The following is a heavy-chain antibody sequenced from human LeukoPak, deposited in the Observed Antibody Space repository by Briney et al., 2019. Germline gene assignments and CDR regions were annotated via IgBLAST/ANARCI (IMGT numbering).Heavy chain of an antibody. D-gene: IGHD6-19*01. CDR2: ISSSSTI. CDR1: GFTFNTYS. V-gene: IGHV3-48*01. CDR3: ARDRGWYFDF. J-gene: IGHJ4*02. Sequence: PGGSLRLSCAASGFTFNTYSMNWVRQAPGKGLQWVSFISSSSTIYHADSVKGRFTISRDNAKNSLYLQMNSLRAEDTAVYYCARDRGWYFDFWGQGTLVTVSS.